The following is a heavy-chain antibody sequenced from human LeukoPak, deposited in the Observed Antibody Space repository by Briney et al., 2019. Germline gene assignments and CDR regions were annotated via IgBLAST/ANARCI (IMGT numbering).Heavy chain of an antibody. CDR2: IIPIFGTA. Sequence: SVKVSCKASGGTFSSYAISWVRQAPGQGLEWMGGIIPIFGTANYAEKFQGRVTITTDESTSTAYMELSSLRSEDTAVYYCARVASNYYDNRFGYWGQGTLVTVSS. J-gene: IGHJ4*02. V-gene: IGHV1-69*05. D-gene: IGHD3-22*01. CDR1: GGTFSSYA. CDR3: ARVASNYYDNRFGY.